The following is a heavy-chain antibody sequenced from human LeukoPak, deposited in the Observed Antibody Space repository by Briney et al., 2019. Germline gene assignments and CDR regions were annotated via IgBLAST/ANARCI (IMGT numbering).Heavy chain of an antibody. CDR2: ISSSSSYT. Sequence: PGGSLRLSCAASGFTFSSYAMHWVRQAPGKGLEWVSYISSSSSYTNYADSVKGRFTISRDNAKNSLYLQMNSLRAEDTAVYYCAREVGSSRAFDIWGQGTMVTVSS. J-gene: IGHJ3*02. D-gene: IGHD2-15*01. CDR1: GFTFSSYA. CDR3: AREVGSSRAFDI. V-gene: IGHV3-21*05.